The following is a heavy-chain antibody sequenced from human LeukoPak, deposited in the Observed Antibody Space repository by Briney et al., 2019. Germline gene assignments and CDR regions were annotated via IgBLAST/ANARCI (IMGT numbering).Heavy chain of an antibody. V-gene: IGHV3-30*04. J-gene: IGHJ4*02. CDR1: GFTFSSYA. D-gene: IGHD6-13*01. Sequence: GGSLRLSCAASGFTFSSYAMHWVRQAPGKGLEWVAVISYDGSNKYYADSVKGRFTISRDNSKNTLYLQMNSLRAEDTAVYYCARDVGPAAGTEDYFDYWGQGTLVTVSS. CDR2: ISYDGSNK. CDR3: ARDVGPAAGTEDYFDY.